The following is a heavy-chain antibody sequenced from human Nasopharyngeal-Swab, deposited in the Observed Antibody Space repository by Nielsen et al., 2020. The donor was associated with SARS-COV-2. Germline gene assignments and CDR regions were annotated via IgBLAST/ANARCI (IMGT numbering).Heavy chain of an antibody. CDR3: ARGGITMVRGVNARAQPYYYYYMDV. D-gene: IGHD3-10*01. Sequence: WIRQPPGKGLEWIGEINQSGSTNYNPSLKSRVTISVDTSNNQFSLKLISVTAADRAVYYCARGGITMVRGVNARAQPYYYYYMDVWGKGTTVTVSS. CDR2: INQSGST. V-gene: IGHV4-34*01. J-gene: IGHJ6*03.